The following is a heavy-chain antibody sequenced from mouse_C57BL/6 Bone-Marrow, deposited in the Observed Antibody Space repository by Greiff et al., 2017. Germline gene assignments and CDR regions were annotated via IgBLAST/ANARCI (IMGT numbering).Heavy chain of an antibody. D-gene: IGHD2-3*01. J-gene: IGHJ3*01. CDR1: GYTFTGYW. V-gene: IGHV1-9*01. CDR3: SSSNGYYPAWFAY. CDR2: ILPGSGST. Sequence: VKLMESGAELMKPGASVKLSCKATGYTFTGYWIEWVKQRPGHGLEWIGEILPGSGSTNYNEKFKGKATFTADTSSNTAYMQLSSLTTEDSAISYCSSSNGYYPAWFAYWGQGTLVTVSA.